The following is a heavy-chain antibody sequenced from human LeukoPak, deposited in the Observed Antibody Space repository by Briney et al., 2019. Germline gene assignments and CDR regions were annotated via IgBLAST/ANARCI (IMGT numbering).Heavy chain of an antibody. Sequence: APEKGSCKASRGTFSRYAISCVRQAPGHGLEWMGGIIPIFGTANYAQKFQGRVTITADKSTSTAYMELSSLRSEDTAVYYCARADWVAAAGRRGYYFDYWGQGTLVTVSS. V-gene: IGHV1-69*06. CDR1: RGTFSRYA. CDR2: IIPIFGTA. CDR3: ARADWVAAAGRRGYYFDY. D-gene: IGHD6-13*01. J-gene: IGHJ4*02.